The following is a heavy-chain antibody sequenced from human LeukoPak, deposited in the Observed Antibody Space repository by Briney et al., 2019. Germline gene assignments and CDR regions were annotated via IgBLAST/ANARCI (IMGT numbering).Heavy chain of an antibody. J-gene: IGHJ3*01. CDR3: AKSFWDSSGYYLDAFDL. Sequence: QAGGALRLSCGASVVTFSSHAMSCGRQAPGGGGGWVSRISGSGRSTYYAGSVKGRFTISRDNSNNTLYLQMNILRADDTAVYYCAKSFWDSSGYYLDAFDLWGQGTIGTVSS. D-gene: IGHD3-22*01. CDR2: ISGSGRST. CDR1: VVTFSSHA. V-gene: IGHV3-23*01.